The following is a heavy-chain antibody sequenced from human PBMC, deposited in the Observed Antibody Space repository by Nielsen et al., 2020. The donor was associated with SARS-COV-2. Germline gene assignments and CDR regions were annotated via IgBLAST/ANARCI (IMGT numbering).Heavy chain of an antibody. CDR3: ARDRAKVVDDAFDI. CDR2: IIPIFGTA. V-gene: IGHV1-69*06. J-gene: IGHJ3*02. CDR1: GGTFSSYA. D-gene: IGHD3-22*01. Sequence: SVKVSCKASGGTFSSYAISWVRQAPGQGLEWMGGIIPIFGTANYAQKFQGRVTITADKSTSTAYMELRSLRSDDTAVYYCARDRAKVVDDAFDIWGQGTMVTVSS.